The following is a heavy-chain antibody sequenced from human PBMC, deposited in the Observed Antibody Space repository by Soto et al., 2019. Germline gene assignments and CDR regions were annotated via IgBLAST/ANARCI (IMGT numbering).Heavy chain of an antibody. CDR3: ARTYDNSGPNSGGYAFDI. V-gene: IGHV4-59*01. Sequence: QVQLQESGPGLVKPSETLSFTCTVSGDSINSYYWSWIRQPPGKGLEWIAYFYKSGTTNYNPSLTRRVTLSVDTSKNQFSLKLSSVTAADTAVYYCARTYDNSGPNSGGYAFDIWGQGTMLTVSS. J-gene: IGHJ3*02. CDR2: FYKSGTT. D-gene: IGHD3-22*01. CDR1: GDSINSYY.